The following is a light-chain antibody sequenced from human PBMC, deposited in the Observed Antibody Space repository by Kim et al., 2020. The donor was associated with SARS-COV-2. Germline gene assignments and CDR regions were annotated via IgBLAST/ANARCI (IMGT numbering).Light chain of an antibody. V-gene: IGKV1-27*01. CDR2: DAS. CDR1: QGISNS. Sequence: DIQMTQSPSSLSASVGDRVTISCRASQGISNSLAWYQQKPGKAPKLLIYDASTLQSGVPSRFSGSGSGTDFTLTISSLQPEDFATYYCQKYNTAPSITFGQGTQLEIK. CDR3: QKYNTAPSIT. J-gene: IGKJ5*01.